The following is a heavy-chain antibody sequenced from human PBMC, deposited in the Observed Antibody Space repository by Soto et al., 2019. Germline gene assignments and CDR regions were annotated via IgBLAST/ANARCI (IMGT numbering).Heavy chain of an antibody. D-gene: IGHD3-16*01. CDR2: ISGSGSNI. CDR1: GFTFSVYY. CDR3: ARGTGELDY. J-gene: IGHJ4*02. Sequence: QVQLVESGGGLVKPGGSLRLSCAASGFTFSVYYMSWIRQAPGKGLEWVSYISGSGSNIYHADSVKGRFTVSRDNARNSLYLQMNSLRADDTGVYYCARGTGELDYWCQGTLVTVSS. V-gene: IGHV3-11*01.